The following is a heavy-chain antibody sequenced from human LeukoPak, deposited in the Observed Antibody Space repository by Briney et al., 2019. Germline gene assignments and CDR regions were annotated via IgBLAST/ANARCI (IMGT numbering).Heavy chain of an antibody. CDR1: GGSISSYY. V-gene: IGHV4-59*08. Sequence: SETLSLTCNVSGGSISSYYWSWIRQPPGKRLEWIGYIHYSGSTKSNPSLKRRVSISLDTPKTQFSLRLSPVTAADAAVYYCAGTVAGPNWFDSCGQGTQITVSS. J-gene: IGHJ5*01. D-gene: IGHD6-19*01. CDR2: IHYSGST. CDR3: AGTVAGPNWFDS.